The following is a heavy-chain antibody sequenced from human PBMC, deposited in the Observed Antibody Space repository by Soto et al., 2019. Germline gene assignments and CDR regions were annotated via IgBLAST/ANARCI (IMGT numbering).Heavy chain of an antibody. Sequence: ASVKVSCKVSGYTLTELSMHWVRQAPGKGLEWMGGFDPEDGETIYAQKFQGRVTMTEDTSTDTAYMELSSLRSEDTAVYYCATVPLSCLELPLDYWGQGTLVTVSS. CDR1: GYTLTELS. D-gene: IGHD1-7*01. V-gene: IGHV1-24*01. CDR3: ATVPLSCLELPLDY. J-gene: IGHJ4*02. CDR2: FDPEDGET.